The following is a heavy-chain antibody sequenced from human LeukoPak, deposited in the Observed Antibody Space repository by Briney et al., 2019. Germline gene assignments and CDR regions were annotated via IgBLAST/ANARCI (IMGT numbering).Heavy chain of an antibody. CDR1: GFTLRDYA. J-gene: IGHJ3*02. CDR3: TSWCSGSSCPGPDAFDI. V-gene: IGHV3-49*04. Sequence: PGGSLRLSYPASGFTLRDYAMSWVRQAPGKGLEWVGFIRSKAYGGTTEYAASVKGRFTISRDDSKSIAYLQMNSLKTEDTAVYYCTSWCSGSSCPGPDAFDIWGKGTMVTVSS. D-gene: IGHD6-13*01. CDR2: IRSKAYGGTT.